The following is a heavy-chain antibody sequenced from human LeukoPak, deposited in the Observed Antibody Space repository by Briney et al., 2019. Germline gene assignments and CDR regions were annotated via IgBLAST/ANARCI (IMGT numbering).Heavy chain of an antibody. CDR2: INPNSGGT. Sequence: GASVKVSCKASGYTFTGYYMHWVRQAPGQGLEWMGWINPNSGGTNYAQKFQGRVTMTRDTSISTAYMELSRLRSDDTAVYYCARAGREYQLLFPANNWFDPWGQGTLVTVSS. CDR1: GYTFTGYY. CDR3: ARAGREYQLLFPANNWFDP. J-gene: IGHJ5*02. D-gene: IGHD2-2*01. V-gene: IGHV1-2*02.